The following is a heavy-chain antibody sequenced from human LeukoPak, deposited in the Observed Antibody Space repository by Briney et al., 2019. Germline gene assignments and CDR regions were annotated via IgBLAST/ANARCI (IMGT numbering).Heavy chain of an antibody. CDR3: AKGYLVATITGVDY. Sequence: GGSLRLSCAASGFTFSSYEMNWVRQAPGKGLEWVSYISSSGSTIYYADSVKGRFTISRDNAKNTLYLQMNSLRAEDTAVYYCAKGYLVATITGVDYWGQGSLVTVSS. J-gene: IGHJ4*02. CDR2: ISSSGSTI. D-gene: IGHD5-12*01. V-gene: IGHV3-48*03. CDR1: GFTFSSYE.